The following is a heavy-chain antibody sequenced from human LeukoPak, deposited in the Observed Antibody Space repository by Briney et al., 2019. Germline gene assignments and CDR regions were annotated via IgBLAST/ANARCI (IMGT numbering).Heavy chain of an antibody. CDR2: ISGSGGST. D-gene: IGHD5-18*01. V-gene: IGHV3-23*01. CDR1: GSTFSSYA. CDR3: AKETGLGTAMVTYYYYGMDV. Sequence: GGSLRLSCAASGSTFSSYAMSWVRQAPGKGLEWVSAISGSGGSTYYADSVKGRFTISRDNSKNTLYLQMNSLRAEDTAVYYCAKETGLGTAMVTYYYYGMDVWGQGTTVTVSS. J-gene: IGHJ6*02.